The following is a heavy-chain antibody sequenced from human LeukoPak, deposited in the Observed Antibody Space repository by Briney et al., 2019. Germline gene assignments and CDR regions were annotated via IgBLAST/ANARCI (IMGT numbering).Heavy chain of an antibody. Sequence: SSETLSLTCTVSGGSISSGDYYWSWIRQPPGKGLEWIGYIYYSGSTYYNPSLKSRVTISVDTSKNQFSLRLTSVTAADTAVYYCARSVGWSYGLDPWGQGTLVTVFS. J-gene: IGHJ5*02. CDR1: GGSISSGDYY. CDR3: ARSVGWSYGLDP. CDR2: IYYSGST. D-gene: IGHD6-19*01. V-gene: IGHV4-30-4*02.